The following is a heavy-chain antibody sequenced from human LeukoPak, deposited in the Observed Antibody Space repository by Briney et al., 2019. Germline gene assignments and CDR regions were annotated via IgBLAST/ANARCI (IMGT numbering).Heavy chain of an antibody. Sequence: GGSLRLSCAASGFTFSSYSMNWVRQAPGKGLEWVSSISSSSSYIYYADSVKGRFTISRDNAKNSLYLQMNSLRAEDTAVYYCARSPVNEDTYFDYWGQGTLVTVSS. CDR2: ISSSSSYI. J-gene: IGHJ4*02. CDR1: GFTFSSYS. CDR3: ARSPVNEDTYFDY. V-gene: IGHV3-21*01. D-gene: IGHD4-23*01.